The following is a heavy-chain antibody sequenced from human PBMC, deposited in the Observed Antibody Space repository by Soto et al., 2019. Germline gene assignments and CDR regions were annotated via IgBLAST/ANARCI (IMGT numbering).Heavy chain of an antibody. Sequence: ASVKVSCKASGYTFTSYGISWVRRAPGQGLEWMGWISAYNGNTNYAQKLQGRVTMTTDTSTSTAYVELRSLRSDDTAVYYCARDNEWGDDAFDIWGQGTMVTVSS. CDR2: ISAYNGNT. V-gene: IGHV1-18*01. D-gene: IGHD1-26*01. J-gene: IGHJ3*02. CDR1: GYTFTSYG. CDR3: ARDNEWGDDAFDI.